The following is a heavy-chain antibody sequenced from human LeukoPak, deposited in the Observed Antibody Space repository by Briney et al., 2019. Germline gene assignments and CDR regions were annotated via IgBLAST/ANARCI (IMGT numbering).Heavy chain of an antibody. D-gene: IGHD3-22*01. CDR1: GYTFTSYY. CDR2: INPSGGST. CDR3: ARAAEWLLLRPRASYFDY. V-gene: IGHV1-46*01. Sequence: ASVKVSCKASGYTFTSYYMHWVRQAPGQGLEWMGIINPSGGSTSYAQKFQGRVTMTRDTSTSTVYMELSSLRSEDTAVYYCARAAEWLLLRPRASYFDYWGQGTLVTVSS. J-gene: IGHJ4*02.